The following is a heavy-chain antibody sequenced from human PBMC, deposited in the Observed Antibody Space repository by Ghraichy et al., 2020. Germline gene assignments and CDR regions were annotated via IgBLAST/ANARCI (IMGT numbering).Heavy chain of an antibody. CDR1: GFPFINFN. J-gene: IGHJ5*02. D-gene: IGHD3-9*01. CDR2: ISRSSNNI. Sequence: GGPLRLSCAASGFPFINFNMNWVRQAPGRGLEWVSSISRSSNNIYYADSVKGRLTISRDNAKNSLYLQMNSLRAEDTGVYYCARDTGHYYDSIGFDPWGQGTLVAVSS. V-gene: IGHV3-21*01. CDR3: ARDTGHYYDSIGFDP.